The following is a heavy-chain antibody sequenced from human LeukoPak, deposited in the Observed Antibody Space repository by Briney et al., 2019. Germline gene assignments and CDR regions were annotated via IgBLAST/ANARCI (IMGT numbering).Heavy chain of an antibody. J-gene: IGHJ4*02. V-gene: IGHV1-8*02. CDR1: GYTFTTYD. Sequence: ASVKVSCKASGYTFTTYDINWVRQATGQGLEWMGWMNPNSGNTGYAQKFQGKVTMTRNTSISTAYMELSSLRSEDTAVYYCARAGIAAAGKFDYWGQGTLVTVSS. CDR2: MNPNSGNT. D-gene: IGHD6-13*01. CDR3: ARAGIAAAGKFDY.